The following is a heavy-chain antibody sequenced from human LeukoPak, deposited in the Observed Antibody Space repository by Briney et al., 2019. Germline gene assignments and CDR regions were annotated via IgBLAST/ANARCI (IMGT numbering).Heavy chain of an antibody. CDR2: ISYDGSNK. CDR3: ASNLGYSGYSYGPWYYYGMDV. V-gene: IGHV3-30*03. J-gene: IGHJ6*02. D-gene: IGHD5-18*01. CDR1: GFTFSSYG. Sequence: AGGSLRLSCAASGFTFSSYGMHWVRQAPGKGLEWVAVISYDGSNKYYADSVKGRFTISRDNSKNTLYLQMNSLRAEDTAVYYCASNLGYSGYSYGPWYYYGMDVWGQGTTVTVSS.